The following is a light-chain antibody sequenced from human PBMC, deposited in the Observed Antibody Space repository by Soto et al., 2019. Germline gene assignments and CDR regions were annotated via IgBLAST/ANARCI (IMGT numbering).Light chain of an antibody. CDR3: QQYHNLIT. Sequence: DIQMTQSPSSLSASVGDRVTITCQASQDISNYLNWYQQKPGKAPKLLIYDASNLETGVPSRFNGSGSGTDFTFTISSLQPEDIPTYYCQQYHNLITFSQWTRLEI. V-gene: IGKV1-33*01. CDR1: QDISNY. J-gene: IGKJ5*01. CDR2: DAS.